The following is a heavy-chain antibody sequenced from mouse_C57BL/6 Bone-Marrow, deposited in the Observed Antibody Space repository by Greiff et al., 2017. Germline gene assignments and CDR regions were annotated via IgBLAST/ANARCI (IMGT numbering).Heavy chain of an antibody. CDR1: GYTFTSYW. D-gene: IGHD2-4*01. V-gene: IGHV1-7*01. CDR2: INPSSGYT. CDR3: ADDYYWYFDV. Sequence: VMLVESGAELAKPGASVKLSCKASGYTFTSYWMHWVKPRPGQGLEWIGYINPSSGYTKYNQKFKDKATLTADKSSSTAYMQLSSLTYEDSAVYYCADDYYWYFDVWGTGTTVTVSS. J-gene: IGHJ1*03.